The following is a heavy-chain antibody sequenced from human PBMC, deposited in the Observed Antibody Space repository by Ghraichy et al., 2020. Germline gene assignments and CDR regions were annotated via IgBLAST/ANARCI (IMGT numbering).Heavy chain of an antibody. J-gene: IGHJ4*02. V-gene: IGHV3-21*01. Sequence: GESLNISCAASGFTFSSYSINWVRQAPGKGLEWVSSISSSSSYIYYADSVKGRFTISRDNPKNSLYLQMNSLRAEDTAVYYCARDWSGYKGVDYWGQGTLVTVSS. CDR3: ARDWSGYKGVDY. CDR1: GFTFSSYS. CDR2: ISSSSSYI. D-gene: IGHD3-3*01.